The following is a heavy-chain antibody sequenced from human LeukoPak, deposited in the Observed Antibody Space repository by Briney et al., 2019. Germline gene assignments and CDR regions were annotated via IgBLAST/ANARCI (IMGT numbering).Heavy chain of an antibody. Sequence: GASVKVSCKASGYTFTSYYMHWVRQAPGQGLEWMGIINPSGGSTSYAQKFQGRVTMTRDMSTSTVYMELSSLRSEDTAVYYCARVRSVRGVISGGPTTYYYYYMDVWGKGTTVTISS. V-gene: IGHV1-46*01. J-gene: IGHJ6*03. CDR1: GYTFTSYY. D-gene: IGHD3-10*01. CDR2: INPSGGST. CDR3: ARVRSVRGVISGGPTTYYYYYMDV.